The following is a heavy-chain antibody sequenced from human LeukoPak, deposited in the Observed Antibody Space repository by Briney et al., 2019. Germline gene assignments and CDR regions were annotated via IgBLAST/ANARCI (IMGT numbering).Heavy chain of an antibody. J-gene: IGHJ4*02. CDR3: ASTPAYYYDSSGYYAFDY. Sequence: SETLSLTCIVSGGSISSYYWSWIRQPPGKGLEWIGYIYYSGSTNYNPSLKSRVTISVDTSKNQFSLKLSPVTAADTAVYYCASTPAYYYDSSGYYAFDYWGQGTLVTVSS. V-gene: IGHV4-59*01. CDR1: GGSISSYY. CDR2: IYYSGST. D-gene: IGHD3-22*01.